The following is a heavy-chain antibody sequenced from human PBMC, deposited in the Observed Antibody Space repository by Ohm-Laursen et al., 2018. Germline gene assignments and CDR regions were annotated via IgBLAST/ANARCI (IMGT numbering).Heavy chain of an antibody. CDR1: GFTFSSYS. Sequence: SLRLSCTASGFTFSSYSMDWVRQAPGKGLEWVSSISSSSSYIYYADSVKGRFTISRDNAKNSLYLQMNSLRAEDTAVYYCAREQWLATSLDYWGQGTLVTVSS. D-gene: IGHD6-19*01. J-gene: IGHJ4*02. CDR2: ISSSSSYI. CDR3: AREQWLATSLDY. V-gene: IGHV3-21*01.